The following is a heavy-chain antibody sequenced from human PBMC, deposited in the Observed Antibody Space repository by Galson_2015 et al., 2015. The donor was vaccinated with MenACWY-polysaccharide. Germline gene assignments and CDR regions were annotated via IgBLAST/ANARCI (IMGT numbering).Heavy chain of an antibody. J-gene: IGHJ4*02. CDR2: IGTAGDT. D-gene: IGHD5-12*01. V-gene: IGHV3-13*04. CDR3: VRDSRGGIGYHY. CDR1: GFTFSSYD. Sequence: SLRLSCAASGFTFSSYDMHWVRQPTGKGLEWVSAIGTAGDTYYPGSVKGRFTISRENAKNSLYLQMNSLRAGDTAIYYCVRDSRGGIGYHYWGQGTLGHRLL.